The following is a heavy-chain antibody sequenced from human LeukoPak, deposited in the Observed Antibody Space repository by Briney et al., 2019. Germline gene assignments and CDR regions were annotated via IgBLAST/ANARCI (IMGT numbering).Heavy chain of an antibody. J-gene: IGHJ6*03. V-gene: IGHV4-38-2*01. CDR1: GGSFSGYY. CDR2: IFRTGST. Sequence: SETLSLTCAVYGGSFSGYYWGWIRQAPGKGLEWIGSIFRTGSTYYNPSLKSRVTISLDTSNNQFSLNLTSVTAADTAVYYCARVRRSYYYYMDVWGKGTTVTVSS. CDR3: ARVRRSYYYYMDV.